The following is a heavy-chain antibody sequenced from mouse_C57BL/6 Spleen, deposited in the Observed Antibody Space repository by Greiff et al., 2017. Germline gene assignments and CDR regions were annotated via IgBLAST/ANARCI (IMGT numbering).Heavy chain of an antibody. D-gene: IGHD2-1*01. Sequence: QVQLQQPGTELVKPGASVKLSCKASGYTFTSYWMHWVKQRPGQGLEWIGNINPSNGGTNYNEKFKGKATLTVDKSSSTAYMQLSSLTSEDSAVYDCARSRGNYEAMDYWGQGTSVTVAS. CDR3: ARSRGNYEAMDY. CDR1: GYTFTSYW. CDR2: INPSNGGT. V-gene: IGHV1-53*01. J-gene: IGHJ4*01.